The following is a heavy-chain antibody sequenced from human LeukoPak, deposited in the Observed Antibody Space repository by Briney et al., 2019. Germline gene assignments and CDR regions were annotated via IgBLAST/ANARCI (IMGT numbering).Heavy chain of an antibody. Sequence: GASVKVSCKASGYTFTSYAISWVRQAPGQGLEWMGWISVYNGDTNYAQKLQGRVTMTTDTSTSTAHMELRSLRSDDTAVYYCARSGYCSGASCYAEGIDHWGQGTLVTVSS. V-gene: IGHV1-18*01. CDR1: GYTFTSYA. CDR2: ISVYNGDT. CDR3: ARSGYCSGASCYAEGIDH. D-gene: IGHD2-2*01. J-gene: IGHJ4*02.